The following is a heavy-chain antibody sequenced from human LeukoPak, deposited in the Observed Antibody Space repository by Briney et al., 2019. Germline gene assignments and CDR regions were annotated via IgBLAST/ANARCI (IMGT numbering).Heavy chain of an antibody. V-gene: IGHV1-58*01. CDR3: AAAPWCSSTSYVFDY. Sequence: GTSVKVSCKASGFTFTSSAVQWVRQARGQRLEWIGWIVVGSGNTNYAQKFQERVTITRDMSTSTAYMELSSLRSEDTAVYYCAAAPWCSSTSYVFDYWGQGTLVTVSS. CDR2: IVVGSGNT. J-gene: IGHJ4*02. CDR1: GFTFTSSA. D-gene: IGHD2-2*01.